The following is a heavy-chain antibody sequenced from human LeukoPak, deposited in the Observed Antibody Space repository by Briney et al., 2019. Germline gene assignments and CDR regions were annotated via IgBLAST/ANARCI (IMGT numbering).Heavy chain of an antibody. CDR1: GYTFTSYD. D-gene: IGHD3-10*01. CDR3: ARRLAYGSGSYKDLGY. J-gene: IGHJ4*02. V-gene: IGHV1-8*01. Sequence: ASVKVSCKASGYTFTSYDINWVRQAPGQGLEWMGWMNPNSGNTGYAQKFQGRVTMTRNTSISTAYMELSSLRSEDTAVYYCARRLAYGSGSYKDLGYWGQGTLVTVSS. CDR2: MNPNSGNT.